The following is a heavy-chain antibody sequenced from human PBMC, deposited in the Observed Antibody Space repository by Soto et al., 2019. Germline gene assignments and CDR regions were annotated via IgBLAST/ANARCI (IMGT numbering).Heavy chain of an antibody. CDR2: IYYSGST. CDR1: GGSISSGGYY. V-gene: IGHV4-31*03. Sequence: PSETLSLTCTVSGGSISSGGYYWSWIRQHPGKGLEWIGYIYYSGSTYYNPSLKSRVTISVDTSKNQFSLKLSSVTAADTAVYYCARVSGGYTGQLDYWGQGTLVTVSS. J-gene: IGHJ4*02. CDR3: ARVSGGYTGQLDY. D-gene: IGHD3-22*01.